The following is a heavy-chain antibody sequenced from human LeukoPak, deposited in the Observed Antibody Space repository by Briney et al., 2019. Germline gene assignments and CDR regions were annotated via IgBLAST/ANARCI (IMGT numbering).Heavy chain of an antibody. CDR1: GGSISSSSYY. J-gene: IGHJ6*02. CDR3: ARHHYYYYGMDV. Sequence: PSETLSLTCTVSGGSISSSSYYWGWIRQPPGKGLEWIGSIYYSGSTYYNPSLKSRVTISIDTSKNQFSLKLSSVTAADTAVYYCARHHYYYYGMDVWGQGTTVTVSS. V-gene: IGHV4-39*01. CDR2: IYYSGST.